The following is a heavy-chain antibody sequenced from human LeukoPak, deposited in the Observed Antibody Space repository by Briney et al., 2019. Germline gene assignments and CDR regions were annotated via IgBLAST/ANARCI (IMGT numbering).Heavy chain of an antibody. Sequence: GGSLRLSCTVSGFTVSSNSMSWVRQAPGKGLEWVSFIYSDNTHYSDSVKGRFTISRDNAKNSLYLQMNSLRAEDTALYYCARLGYCSSTSCHPYYYYMDVWGKGTTVTVSS. CDR1: GFTVSSNS. D-gene: IGHD2-2*01. CDR3: ARLGYCSSTSCHPYYYYMDV. J-gene: IGHJ6*03. CDR2: IYSDNT. V-gene: IGHV3-53*01.